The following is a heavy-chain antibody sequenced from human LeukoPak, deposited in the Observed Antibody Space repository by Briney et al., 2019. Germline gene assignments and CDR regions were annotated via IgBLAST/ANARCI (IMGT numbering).Heavy chain of an antibody. CDR2: ISGYNGNT. CDR3: ARRRIVAGTDAFDI. J-gene: IGHJ3*02. D-gene: IGHD6-19*01. CDR1: GYTFTNYG. Sequence: ASVKVSCKASGYTFTNYGISWVRQAPGQGLEWMGWISGYNGNTNYAQELQGRVTMTTDTPTNTAYMELRSLRSDDTAVYYCARRRIVAGTDAFDIWGQGTMVTVSS. V-gene: IGHV1-18*01.